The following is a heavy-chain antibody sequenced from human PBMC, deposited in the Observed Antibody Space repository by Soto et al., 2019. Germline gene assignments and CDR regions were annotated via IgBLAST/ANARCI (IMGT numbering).Heavy chain of an antibody. V-gene: IGHV3-30*04. CDR2: ISYDGSNK. CDR1: GFTFSSYA. J-gene: IGHJ3*02. CDR3: ARGSYDILTGYYEGAFDI. Sequence: GGSLRLSCAASGFTFSSYAMHWVRQAPGKGLEWVAVISYDGSNKYYADSVKGRFTTSRDNSKNTLYLQMNSLRAEDTAVYYCARGSYDILTGYYEGAFDIWGQGTMVTVSS. D-gene: IGHD3-9*01.